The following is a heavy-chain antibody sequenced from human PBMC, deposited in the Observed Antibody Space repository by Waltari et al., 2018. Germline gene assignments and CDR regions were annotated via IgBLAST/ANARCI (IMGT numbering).Heavy chain of an antibody. CDR3: ARGGLRRYYDSSGYQSNYMDV. CDR1: GGSISSYY. CDR2: IYYSGST. V-gene: IGHV4-59*01. Sequence: QVQLQESGPGLVKPSDTLSLTCTVSGGSISSYYWSWLRQPPGTGLEWIGYIYYSGSTNYNPSLKSRVTISVDTSKNQFSLKLSSVTAADTAVYYCARGGLRRYYDSSGYQSNYMDVWGKGTTVTVSS. J-gene: IGHJ6*03. D-gene: IGHD3-22*01.